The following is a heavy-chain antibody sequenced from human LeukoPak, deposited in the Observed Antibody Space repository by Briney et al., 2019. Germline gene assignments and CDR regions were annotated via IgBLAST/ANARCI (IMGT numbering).Heavy chain of an antibody. J-gene: IGHJ3*02. Sequence: PGGSLRLSCAASGFXFGSYAIHWVRQAPGKGLEYVSGISSNGGSTYYANSVKGRFTISRDNSKNTLYLQMGSLRAEDMAVYYCARGQVGAINDAFDIWGQGTMVTVSS. CDR3: ARGQVGAINDAFDI. CDR2: ISSNGGST. D-gene: IGHD1-26*01. V-gene: IGHV3-64*01. CDR1: GFXFGSYA.